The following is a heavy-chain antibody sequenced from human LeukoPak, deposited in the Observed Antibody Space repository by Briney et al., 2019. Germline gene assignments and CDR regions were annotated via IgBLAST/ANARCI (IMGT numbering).Heavy chain of an antibody. CDR3: ARVGGYCDSSGRALDYYYYMDV. CDR1: GYTFTSYG. J-gene: IGHJ6*03. CDR2: ISAYNGNT. D-gene: IGHD3-22*01. Sequence: ASVKVSCKASGYTFTSYGISWVRQAPGQGLEWMGWISAYNGNTNYAQKLQGRVTMTTDTSTSTAYMELRSLRSDDTAVYYCARVGGYCDSSGRALDYYYYMDVWGKGTTVTVSS. V-gene: IGHV1-18*01.